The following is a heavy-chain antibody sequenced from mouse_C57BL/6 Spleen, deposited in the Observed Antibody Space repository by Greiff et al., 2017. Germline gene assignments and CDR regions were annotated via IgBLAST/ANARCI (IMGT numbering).Heavy chain of an antibody. CDR1: GFTFSDYY. CDR3: ARNGKDWYFDV. CDR2: INYDGSST. Sequence: EVKLVESEGGLVQPGSSMKLSCTASGFTFSDYYMAWVRQVPEKGLEWVANINYDGSSTYYLDSLKSRFIISRDNAKNILYLQMSSLKSEDTATYYCARNGKDWYFDVWGTGTTVTVSS. V-gene: IGHV5-16*01. J-gene: IGHJ1*03. D-gene: IGHD2-1*01.